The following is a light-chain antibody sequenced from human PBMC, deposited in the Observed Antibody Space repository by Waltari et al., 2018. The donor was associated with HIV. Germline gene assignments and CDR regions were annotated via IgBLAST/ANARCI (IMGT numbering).Light chain of an antibody. CDR1: QSVLYTSNNKNY. CDR2: WAS. V-gene: IGKV4-1*01. J-gene: IGKJ4*01. CDR3: QQYYSTPRT. Sequence: DIVMTQSPDSLAVSLGERATINCKSSQSVLYTSNNKNYLAWYQQTPGQPPKLLIYWASTRESGVPDRFSGSGSGTDFTLTISSLQAEEVAVYYCQQYYSTPRTFGGGTKVEIK.